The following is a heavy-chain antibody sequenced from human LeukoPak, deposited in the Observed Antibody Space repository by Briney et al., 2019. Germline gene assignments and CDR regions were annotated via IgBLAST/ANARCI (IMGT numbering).Heavy chain of an antibody. J-gene: IGHJ4*02. CDR1: GYTFTSYG. CDR3: ARDSSTYCSGGSCYSTY. Sequence: ASVKVSCKASGYTFTSYGISWVRQAPGQGLEWMGWISAYNGNTNYAQKLQGRVTMTTDTSTSTAYMELRSLRSDDTAVYYCARDSSTYCSGGSCYSTYWGQGTLVTVSS. CDR2: ISAYNGNT. V-gene: IGHV1-18*01. D-gene: IGHD2-15*01.